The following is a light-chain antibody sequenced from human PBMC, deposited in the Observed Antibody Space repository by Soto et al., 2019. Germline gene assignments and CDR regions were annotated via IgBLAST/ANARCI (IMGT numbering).Light chain of an antibody. V-gene: IGLV1-40*01. CDR2: GSN. CDR3: QSYDSGLNAFV. Sequence: SVLTQPPSVSGAPGQRVTISCTGSNSNIGAGFGVHWYQQPPGTAPKLPVSGSNNRPSGVPDRFSGSKSGSSASLAITGLLAEDEADYYCQSYDSGLNAFVFGTGTKVTVL. CDR1: NSNIGAGFG. J-gene: IGLJ1*01.